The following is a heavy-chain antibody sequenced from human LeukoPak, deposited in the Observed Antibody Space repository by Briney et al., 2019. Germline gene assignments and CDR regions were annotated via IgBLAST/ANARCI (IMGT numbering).Heavy chain of an antibody. CDR1: GGSFSGYY. Sequence: SETLSLTYAVYGGSFSGYYWSWIRQPPGKGLEWIGEINHSGSTNYNPSLKSRVTISVDTSKNQFSLKLSSVTAADTAVYYCARGVTMIRGNWFDPWGQGTLVTVSS. CDR3: ARGVTMIRGNWFDP. D-gene: IGHD3-10*01. J-gene: IGHJ5*02. V-gene: IGHV4-34*01. CDR2: INHSGST.